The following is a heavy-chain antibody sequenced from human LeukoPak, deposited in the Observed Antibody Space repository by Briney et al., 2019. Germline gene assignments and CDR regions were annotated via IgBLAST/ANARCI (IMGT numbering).Heavy chain of an antibody. D-gene: IGHD2-15*01. J-gene: IGHJ3*02. V-gene: IGHV3-48*03. CDR2: ISSSGSTI. Sequence: GGSLRLSCAASGFTFSSYEMNWVRQAPGKGLEWVSYISSSGSTIYYADSVKGRFTISRDNAKNSLYLQMNSLRAEDTAVYYCARDREVVVVAATPDAFDIWGQGTMVTVSS. CDR3: ARDREVVVVAATPDAFDI. CDR1: GFTFSSYE.